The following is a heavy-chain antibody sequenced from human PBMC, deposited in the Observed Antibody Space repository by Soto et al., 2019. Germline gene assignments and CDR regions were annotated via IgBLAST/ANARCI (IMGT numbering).Heavy chain of an antibody. J-gene: IGHJ4*03. D-gene: IGHD3-22*01. CDR3: ARVVFYDSSGYYDY. V-gene: IGHV3-48*01. CDR1: GFTFSSYS. Sequence: EVQLVESGGGLVQPGGSLRLSCAASGFTFSSYSMNWVRQAPGKGLEWVSYISSSSSTIYYADSVKGRFTISRDNAKNSLYLQMNSLRAEDTAVYYCARVVFYDSSGYYDYWGQGTTVTVSS. CDR2: ISSSSSTI.